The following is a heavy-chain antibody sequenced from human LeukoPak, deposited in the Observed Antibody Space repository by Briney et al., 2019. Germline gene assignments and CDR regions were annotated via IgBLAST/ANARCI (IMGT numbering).Heavy chain of an antibody. CDR3: ARGWAVVVPAASPFDY. Sequence: GGSLRLSCAASGFTVSRNYMSWVRQAPGKGLEWVAVIYGGGSTYYADSVKGRFTISRDSSKNTLYLQMNRLRAEDTAVYYCARGWAVVVPAASPFDYWGQGILVTVSS. J-gene: IGHJ4*02. V-gene: IGHV3-53*01. D-gene: IGHD2-2*01. CDR2: IYGGGST. CDR1: GFTVSRNY.